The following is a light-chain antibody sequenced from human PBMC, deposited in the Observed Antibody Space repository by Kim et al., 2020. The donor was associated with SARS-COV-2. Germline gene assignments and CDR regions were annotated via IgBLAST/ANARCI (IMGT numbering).Light chain of an antibody. CDR2: GAT. CDR1: QSVSSNY. V-gene: IGKV3-20*01. Sequence: PEERATLACRSSQSVSSNYLAWYQQKPGQAPRLLIYGATSRATGIPYRFSGSGSGTDFTLTITRLEPEDFAVYYCQQYSSSPATFGQGTKVDIK. CDR3: QQYSSSPAT. J-gene: IGKJ1*01.